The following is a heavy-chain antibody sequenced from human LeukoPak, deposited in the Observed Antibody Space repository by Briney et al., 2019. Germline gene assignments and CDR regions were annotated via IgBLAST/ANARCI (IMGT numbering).Heavy chain of an antibody. Sequence: SETLSLTCAVYGGSFSGYYWSWIRQPPGKGLGWIGEINHSGSTNYNPSLKSRVTISVDTSKNQFSLKLSSVTAADTAVYYCARVDVYRSDRAFDYWGQGTLVTVSS. J-gene: IGHJ4*02. CDR1: GGSFSGYY. V-gene: IGHV4-34*01. D-gene: IGHD4-11*01. CDR3: ARVDVYRSDRAFDY. CDR2: INHSGST.